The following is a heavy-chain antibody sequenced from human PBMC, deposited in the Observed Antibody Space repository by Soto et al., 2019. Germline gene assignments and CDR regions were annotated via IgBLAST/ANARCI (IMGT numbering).Heavy chain of an antibody. V-gene: IGHV1-69*02. Sequence: SVKVSCKASGGTFSSYIISWVRQAPGQGLELMGRIIPFLGLANYSQKFQGRVTITADKSTSTAYMDLSSLRSEDTAVYYCARFPQTAIVGAAYFDYWGQGTLVTV. J-gene: IGHJ4*02. CDR3: ARFPQTAIVGAAYFDY. CDR2: IIPFLGLA. CDR1: GGTFSSYI. D-gene: IGHD1-26*01.